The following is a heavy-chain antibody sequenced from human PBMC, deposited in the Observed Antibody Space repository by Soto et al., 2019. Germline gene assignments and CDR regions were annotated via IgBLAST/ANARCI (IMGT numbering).Heavy chain of an antibody. V-gene: IGHV3-21*01. Sequence: EVQLVESGGGLVKPGGSLRLSCAASGFTFSTYTLNWVRQAPGKGLEWVSWISTSGDATYYEDSVRGRFTISRDNARAALYLQMDSLRVEDTAMYYCTRDGEPLWGQGTMVRVSS. D-gene: IGHD3-3*01. CDR3: TRDGEPL. CDR1: GFTFSTYT. CDR2: ISTSGDAT. J-gene: IGHJ3*01.